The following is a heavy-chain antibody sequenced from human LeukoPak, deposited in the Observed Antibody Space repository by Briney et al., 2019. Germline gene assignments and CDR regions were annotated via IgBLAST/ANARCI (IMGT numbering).Heavy chain of an antibody. CDR2: IYYSGST. V-gene: IGHV4-59*11. Sequence: SETLSLTCTVSGGSISSHYWSWIRQPPGKGLEWIGYIYYSGSTNYNPSLKSRVTISVDTSKNQFSLKLSSVTAADTAVYYCARVTMVRGVTANYYYYMDVWGKGTTVTVSS. CDR1: GGSISSHY. CDR3: ARVTMVRGVTANYYYYMDV. D-gene: IGHD3-10*01. J-gene: IGHJ6*03.